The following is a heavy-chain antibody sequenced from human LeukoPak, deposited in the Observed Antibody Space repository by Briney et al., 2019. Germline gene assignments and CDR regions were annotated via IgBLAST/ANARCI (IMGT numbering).Heavy chain of an antibody. V-gene: IGHV3-74*03. Sequence: GGSLRLSCAASGFTFSSYWMHWVRQAPGKGLVWVSRNNSDGSSTTYADSVKGRFTISRDNAKNTLYLQMNSLRAEDTAVYYCAREAPEDIVVITDDAFDIWGQGTMVTVSS. CDR3: AREAPEDIVVITDDAFDI. J-gene: IGHJ3*02. D-gene: IGHD3-22*01. CDR1: GFTFSSYW. CDR2: NNSDGSST.